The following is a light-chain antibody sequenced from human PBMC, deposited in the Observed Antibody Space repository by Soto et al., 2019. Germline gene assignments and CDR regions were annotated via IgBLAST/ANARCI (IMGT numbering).Light chain of an antibody. CDR1: SYDVGDYKY. V-gene: IGLV2-11*01. J-gene: IGLJ1*01. Sequence: QSALTQPRSVSGSPGQSVTISCTGTSYDVGDYKYVSWYRQHPGKAPKLMIYDISERPSGVPDRFSGSKSGNTASLTISGLQSEDEADYYCCSYPGTSSYAFGSGTKLTVL. CDR2: DIS. CDR3: CSYPGTSSYA.